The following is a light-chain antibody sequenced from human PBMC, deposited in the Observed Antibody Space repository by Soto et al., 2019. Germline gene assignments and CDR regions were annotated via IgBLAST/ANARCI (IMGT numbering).Light chain of an antibody. V-gene: IGLV2-14*01. Sequence: QSVLTQPASVSGSPGQSITISCTGTSSDVGGYNYVSWYQQHPGKAPKLMIYDVSNRPSGVSNRFSGSKSGNTASLTIPGLQAEDEADYYCSTYTRSSFYVFGTGTKVTVL. CDR1: SSDVGGYNY. CDR2: DVS. CDR3: STYTRSSFYV. J-gene: IGLJ1*01.